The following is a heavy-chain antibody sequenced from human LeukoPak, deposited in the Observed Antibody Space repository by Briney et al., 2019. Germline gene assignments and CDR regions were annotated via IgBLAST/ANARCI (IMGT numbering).Heavy chain of an antibody. CDR3: ARASAYYDSSGYVRAMDWRHRLYDY. V-gene: IGHV1-46*01. D-gene: IGHD3-22*01. Sequence: ASVKVSCKASGYTFTSYCMHWVRQAPGQGLEWMGIINPSGGSTSYAQKFQGRVTMTRDTSTSTVYMELSSLRSEDTAVYYCARASAYYDSSGYVRAMDWRHRLYDYWGQGTLVTVSS. J-gene: IGHJ4*02. CDR2: INPSGGST. CDR1: GYTFTSYC.